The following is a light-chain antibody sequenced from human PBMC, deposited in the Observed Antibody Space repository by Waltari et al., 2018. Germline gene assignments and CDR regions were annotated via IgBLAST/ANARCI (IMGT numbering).Light chain of an antibody. V-gene: IGLV3-1*01. CDR1: ILGIKY. CDR2: QDI. Sequence: SSALTPPPSVSVSPGQTATLTCSRAILGIKYPSWYQHKPGQSPLLVIYQDIYRPAGIPERFSGSKSGNTASLAISGTQAMDDADYYCQALGRNRWVFGGGTKLTVL. J-gene: IGLJ3*02. CDR3: QALGRNRWV.